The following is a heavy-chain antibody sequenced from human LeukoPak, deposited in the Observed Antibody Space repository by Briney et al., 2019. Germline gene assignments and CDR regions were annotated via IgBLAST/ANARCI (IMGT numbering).Heavy chain of an antibody. CDR3: ANYKRGYSGSSDY. CDR1: GFIFSSHG. Sequence: GGSLRLSCAASGFIFSSHGMNWVRQAPGKGLEGVANIKQDGSEKYYVDSVRGRFTISRENAKNSLYLQMNSLRAEDTAVYYCANYKRGYSGSSDYWGQGTLVTVSS. V-gene: IGHV3-7*01. CDR2: IKQDGSEK. J-gene: IGHJ4*02. D-gene: IGHD5-12*01.